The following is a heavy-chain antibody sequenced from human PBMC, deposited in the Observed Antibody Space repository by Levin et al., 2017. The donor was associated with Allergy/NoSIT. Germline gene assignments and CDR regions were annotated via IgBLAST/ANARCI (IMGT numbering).Heavy chain of an antibody. D-gene: IGHD3-16*02. CDR2: IERDGSET. V-gene: IGHV3-7*01. CDR3: AREEGWGYHYGMDV. CDR1: GFTFSSFW. J-gene: IGHJ6*02. Sequence: GESLKISCAASGFTFSSFWMTWVRQAPGKGLEWVANIERDGSETYYVDSVKGRFTISRDNAKNSVYLQMNSLRVDDTAVYYCAREEGWGYHYGMDVWGQGTTVTVSS.